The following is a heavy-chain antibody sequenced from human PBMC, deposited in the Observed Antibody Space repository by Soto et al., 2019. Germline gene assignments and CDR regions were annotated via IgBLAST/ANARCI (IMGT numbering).Heavy chain of an antibody. D-gene: IGHD5-18*01. Sequence: TLSLTCAVSGGSISSGGYSWSWIRQPPGKGLEWIGYIYHSGSTYYNPSLKSRVTISVDTSKNQFSLKLSSVTAADTAVYYCASVGYTSGYYYGMDVWGQGTTVTVSS. J-gene: IGHJ6*02. CDR1: GGSISSGGYS. V-gene: IGHV4-30-2*01. CDR3: ASVGYTSGYYYGMDV. CDR2: IYHSGST.